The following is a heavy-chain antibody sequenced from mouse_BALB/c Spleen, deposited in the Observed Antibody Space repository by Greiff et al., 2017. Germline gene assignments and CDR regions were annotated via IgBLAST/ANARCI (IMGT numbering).Heavy chain of an antibody. Sequence: EVQLQESGGDLVKPGGSLKLSCAASGFTFSSYGMSWVRQTPDKRLEWVATISSGGSYTYYPDSVKGRFTISRDNAKNTLYLQMSSLKSEDTAMYYCARLSGGFAYWGQGTLVTVSA. J-gene: IGHJ3*01. D-gene: IGHD3-2*02. CDR2: ISSGGSYT. CDR1: GFTFSSYG. V-gene: IGHV5-6*01. CDR3: ARLSGGFAY.